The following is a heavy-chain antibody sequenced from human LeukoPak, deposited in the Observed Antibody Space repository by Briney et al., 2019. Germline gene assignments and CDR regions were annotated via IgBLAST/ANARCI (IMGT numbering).Heavy chain of an antibody. Sequence: SQTLSLTCAVSGGSISSGGYSWSWIRQPPGRGLEWIGYIYHSGSTYYNPSLKSRVTTSVDTSKNQFSLKLSSVTAADTAVYYCARHDYYDSTPDYWGQGTLVTVSS. CDR3: ARHDYYDSTPDY. CDR1: GGSISSGGYS. D-gene: IGHD3-22*01. V-gene: IGHV4-30-2*02. CDR2: IYHSGST. J-gene: IGHJ4*02.